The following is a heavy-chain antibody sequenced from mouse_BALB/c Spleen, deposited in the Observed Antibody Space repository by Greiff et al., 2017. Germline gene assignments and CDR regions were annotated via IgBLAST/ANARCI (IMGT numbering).Heavy chain of an antibody. D-gene: IGHD2-4*01. V-gene: IGHV5-6*01. Sequence: EVQLQESGGGLVKPGGSLKLSCAASGFTFSSYGMSWVRQTPDKRLEWVATISSGGSYTYYPDSVKGRFTISRDNAKNTLYLQMSSLKSEDTAMYYCARQTYYDYGEYYAMDYWGQGTSVTVSS. J-gene: IGHJ4*01. CDR3: ARQTYYDYGEYYAMDY. CDR1: GFTFSSYG. CDR2: ISSGGSYT.